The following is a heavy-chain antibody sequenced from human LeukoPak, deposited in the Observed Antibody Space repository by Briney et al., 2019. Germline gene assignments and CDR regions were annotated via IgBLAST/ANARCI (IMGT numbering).Heavy chain of an antibody. Sequence: SETLSLTCTVSGGSISSYYWSWIRQPPGKGLEWIGEIYHSGSTNYNPSIKSRVTISVDKSKNQFSLKLSSVTAADTAVYYCAQYDSGNYGFDPWGQGTLVTVSS. CDR2: IYHSGST. V-gene: IGHV4-59*12. CDR3: AQYDSGNYGFDP. D-gene: IGHD3-16*01. J-gene: IGHJ5*02. CDR1: GGSISSYY.